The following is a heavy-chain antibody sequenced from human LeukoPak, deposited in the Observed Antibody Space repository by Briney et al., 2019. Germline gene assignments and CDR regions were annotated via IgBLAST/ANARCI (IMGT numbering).Heavy chain of an antibody. CDR3: AKWASDNRAFDL. V-gene: IGHV4-59*08. CDR1: GTSITSYY. CDR2: GHYSGNT. Sequence: SETLSLTCTVSGTSITSYYWNWIRQAPGQGPEWIGYGHYSGNTKYNPPLKSRVTISVDTSKNQFSLRPSSVTAADTAVYFCAKWASDNRAFDLWGQGTLVTVSS. D-gene: IGHD2-8*01. J-gene: IGHJ4*02.